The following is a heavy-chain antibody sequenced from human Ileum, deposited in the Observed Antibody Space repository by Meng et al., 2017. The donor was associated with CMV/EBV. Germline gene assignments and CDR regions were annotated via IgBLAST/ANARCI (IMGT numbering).Heavy chain of an antibody. J-gene: IGHJ4*02. Sequence: GPGPFRPSSTLSLTCIAAGASSKNYNWNWVRQPAGQGLEWIGLIQVIGHTVYNPSLKSRVTVSLDASKSQFSLTLNSVTAADTATYYCAGSRPGGGACDYWGQGILVTVSS. V-gene: IGHV4-4*07. CDR1: GASSKNYN. CDR3: AGSRPGGGACDY. D-gene: IGHD3-16*01. CDR2: IQVIGHT.